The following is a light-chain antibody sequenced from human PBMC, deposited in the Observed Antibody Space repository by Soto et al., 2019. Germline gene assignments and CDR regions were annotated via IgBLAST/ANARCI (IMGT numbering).Light chain of an antibody. V-gene: IGKV3-20*01. CDR2: DAS. CDR1: QSVANNY. Sequence: EIVLTQSPGNLSLSPGERATLSCRASQSVANNYLAWYQQKPGQAPRFLIYDASSRATGIPDRFSGSGSGTDFTLTISRLEPEDFAVYYCEQYGSTPLTFGDGTKVDIK. J-gene: IGKJ4*01. CDR3: EQYGSTPLT.